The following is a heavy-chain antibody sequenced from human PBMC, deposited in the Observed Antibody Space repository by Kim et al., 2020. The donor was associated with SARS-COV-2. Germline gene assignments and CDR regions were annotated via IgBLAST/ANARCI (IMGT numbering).Heavy chain of an antibody. Sequence: WGSRRLSCAASGFTFNNYAMNWVRQAPGMGLVWVSGVNGGGGVTYYADSVKGRLTISTDKSKNTLYLQMNNLRGDDTAGYYCARESCIDYYSPMDVWGQG. V-gene: IGHV3-23*01. J-gene: IGHJ6*02. CDR2: VNGGGGVT. CDR1: GFTFNNYA. D-gene: IGHD2-8*01. CDR3: ARESCIDYYSPMDV.